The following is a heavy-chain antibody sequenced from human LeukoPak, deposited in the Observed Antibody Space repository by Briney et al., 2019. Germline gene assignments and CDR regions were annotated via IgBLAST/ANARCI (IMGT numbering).Heavy chain of an antibody. J-gene: IGHJ4*02. Sequence: GGSLRLSCAASGFTFSNYWMHWVRQAPGKGLVWVSRINSDGSSTSYADSVKGRFTISRDNAKNTLYLQMNSLRVEDTAVYFCSRDIPTSAWYVGYWGQGTLVTVSS. V-gene: IGHV3-74*01. CDR3: SRDIPTSAWYVGY. D-gene: IGHD2-21*01. CDR1: GFTFSNYW. CDR2: INSDGSST.